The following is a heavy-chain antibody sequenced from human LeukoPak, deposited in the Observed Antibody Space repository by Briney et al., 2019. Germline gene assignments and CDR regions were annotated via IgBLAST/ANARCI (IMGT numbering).Heavy chain of an antibody. CDR2: ISGRSSHT. CDR1: GFTFSDYD. Sequence: PGGSLRLSCSASGFTFSDYDMNWIRQAPGKGLEWISAISGRSSHTYYGDSVKGRFSISRDNAKNLLYLQMNGLGAEDTAVYYCGRAFPPLRTSSAGDSWGQGTLVTVSS. V-gene: IGHV3-21*06. CDR3: GRAFPPLRTSSAGDS. D-gene: IGHD6-25*01. J-gene: IGHJ5*01.